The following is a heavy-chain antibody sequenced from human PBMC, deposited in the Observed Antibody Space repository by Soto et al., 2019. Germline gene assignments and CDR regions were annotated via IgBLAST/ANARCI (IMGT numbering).Heavy chain of an antibody. V-gene: IGHV5-51*01. CDR2: IYPSDSDT. CDR3: ASHTNSWYYFDH. Sequence: EVQLVQSGAEVKKPGESLKISCKAFRYSFTDYWIGWVRQMPGKGLEWMGFIYPSDSDTRYSPSFQGQVTISADKSISTAYLQWSSLKASDSAIYFCASHTNSWYYFDHWGQGTVVTVSS. J-gene: IGHJ4*02. D-gene: IGHD6-13*01. CDR1: RYSFTDYW.